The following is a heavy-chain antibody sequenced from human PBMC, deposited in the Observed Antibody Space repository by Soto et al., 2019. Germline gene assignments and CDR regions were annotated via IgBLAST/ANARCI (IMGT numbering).Heavy chain of an antibody. CDR2: ISFDGSNK. CDR1: GFTFSSYG. D-gene: IGHD3-3*01. CDR3: AKEEAFRFLEWLPLIGDD. Sequence: GGSLRLSCAASGFTFSSYGMQWVRQAPGKGLERVAVISFDGSNKYYADSGKGRFTISRDNSKNTLYLQMNSLRAEDTAVYYCAKEEAFRFLEWLPLIGDDWGQGTLVTVFS. V-gene: IGHV3-30*18. J-gene: IGHJ4*02.